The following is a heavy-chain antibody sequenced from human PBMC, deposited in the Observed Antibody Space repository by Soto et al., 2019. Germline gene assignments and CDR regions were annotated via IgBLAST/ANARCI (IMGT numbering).Heavy chain of an antibody. V-gene: IGHV3-13*01. CDR1: GFPFSSYD. J-gene: IGHJ4*02. Sequence: PGGSLRLSCAASGFPFSSYDMHWVRQATGKGLEWVSAIGTTGDTYYPGSVKGRFTISRENAKNSLYLQMNSLRAEDTAVYYCARGEGSIVGAIYFDYWGQGTLVTVSS. CDR2: IGTTGDT. D-gene: IGHD1-26*01. CDR3: ARGEGSIVGAIYFDY.